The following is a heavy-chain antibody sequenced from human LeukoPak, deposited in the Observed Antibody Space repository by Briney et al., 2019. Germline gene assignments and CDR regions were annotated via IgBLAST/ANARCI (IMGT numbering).Heavy chain of an antibody. V-gene: IGHV1-69*05. D-gene: IGHD6-6*01. CDR2: IIPIFGTA. CDR1: GGTFSSYA. CDR3: AGPAARGGNFDY. Sequence: SVKVSCKASGGTFSSYAISWVRQAPGQGLEWMGRIIPIFGTANYAQKFQGRVTITTDESTSTAYMELSSLRSEDTAVYYCAGPAARGGNFDYWGQGTLVTVSS. J-gene: IGHJ4*02.